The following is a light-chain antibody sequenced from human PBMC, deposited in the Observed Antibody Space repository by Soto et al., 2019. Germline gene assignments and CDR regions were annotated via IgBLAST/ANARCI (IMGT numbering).Light chain of an antibody. CDR3: SSYAGSYTFG. J-gene: IGLJ1*01. V-gene: IGLV2-11*01. CDR2: DVS. Sequence: QSALTQPRSVSGSPGQSVTISCTGTSSDVGGYNYVSWYQQHPGKAPKLMIYDVSKRPSGVPDRFSGSKSGNTASLTISGLQAEDEADYYCSSYAGSYTFGFGTGTKVTVL. CDR1: SSDVGGYNY.